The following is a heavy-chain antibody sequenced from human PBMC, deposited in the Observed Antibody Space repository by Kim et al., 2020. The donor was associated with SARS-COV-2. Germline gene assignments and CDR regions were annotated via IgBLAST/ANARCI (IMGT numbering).Heavy chain of an antibody. Sequence: GGSLRLSCAVSGFTFRSYIMNWVRQVPGKGLEWVSRIDNDGTTTAYAESVKGRFSISRDNARNTLYLQMNSLRVEDTAVYYCKGGGWNLDYWGQGTLVTVSS. D-gene: IGHD1-1*01. J-gene: IGHJ4*02. V-gene: IGHV3-74*01. CDR3: KGGGWNLDY. CDR1: GFTFRSYI. CDR2: IDNDGTTT.